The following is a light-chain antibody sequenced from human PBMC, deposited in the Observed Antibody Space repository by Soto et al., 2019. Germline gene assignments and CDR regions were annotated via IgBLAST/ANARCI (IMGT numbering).Light chain of an antibody. CDR3: QTWGTGIRGV. CDR2: VNSDGSH. V-gene: IGLV4-69*01. CDR1: SGYSSYA. Sequence: QAVVTQSPSASASLGASVKFTCTLSSGYSSYAIAWHQQQPEKGPRYLMKVNSDGSHTKGDGIPDRFSGSSSGAERYLTISSLPSEDEADYYCQTWGTGIRGVFGGGTKLTVL. J-gene: IGLJ2*01.